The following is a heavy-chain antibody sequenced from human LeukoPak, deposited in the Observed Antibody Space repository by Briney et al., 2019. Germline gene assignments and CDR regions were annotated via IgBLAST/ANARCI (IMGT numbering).Heavy chain of an antibody. D-gene: IGHD3-3*01. CDR3: ARSNYDFWSGPPLYNWFDP. CDR1: GFTFSSYG. J-gene: IGHJ5*02. CDR2: IWYDGSNK. Sequence: PGGSLRLSCAASGFTFSSYGMHWVRQAPGKGLEWVAVIWYDGSNKYYADSVKGRFTISRDNSKNTLYLQMNSLRAEDTAVYYCARSNYDFWSGPPLYNWFDPWGQGTLVTVSS. V-gene: IGHV3-33*01.